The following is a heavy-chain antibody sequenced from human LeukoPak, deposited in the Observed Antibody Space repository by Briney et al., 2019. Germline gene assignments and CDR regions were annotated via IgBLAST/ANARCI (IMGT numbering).Heavy chain of an antibody. CDR3: TTDRGLTMIRGVLVD. Sequence: GGSLRLSCAASGFTFSLYAMSWVRQAPGKGLEWVGRIKSKGDGETTDYAEPVKGRFSMSRDDSAATMYLQMYGLEAEDTAVYYCTTDRGLTMIRGVLVDWGQGALVTVSS. CDR2: IKSKGDGETT. D-gene: IGHD3-10*01. CDR1: GFTFSLYA. J-gene: IGHJ4*02. V-gene: IGHV3-15*01.